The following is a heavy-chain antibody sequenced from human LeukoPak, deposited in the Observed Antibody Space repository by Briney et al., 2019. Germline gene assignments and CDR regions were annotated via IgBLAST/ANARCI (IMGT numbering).Heavy chain of an antibody. CDR1: GGTFSSYA. V-gene: IGHV1-69*04. CDR3: TRGRGFGEVYYYYGMDV. D-gene: IGHD3-10*01. Sequence: ASVKVSCKASGGTFSSYAISWVRQAPGQGLEWMGRIIPILGIANYAQKFQGRVTITADKSTSTAYMELSSLRSDDTAVYYCTRGRGFGEVYYYYGMDVWGQGTTVTVSS. J-gene: IGHJ6*02. CDR2: IIPILGIA.